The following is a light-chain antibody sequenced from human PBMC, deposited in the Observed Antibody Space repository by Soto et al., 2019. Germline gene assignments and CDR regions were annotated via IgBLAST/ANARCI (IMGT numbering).Light chain of an antibody. CDR3: TSLPGRHNFV. J-gene: IGLJ2*01. CDR1: SGDVGGYDS. Sequence: QSALTQPPSASGSPGQSVTISCTGTSGDVGGYDSVSWYQQHPDKAPKLIIYEVNKRPSGVPDRFSGSKSGNTASLTVSGPQLDTEADYHCTSLPGRHNFVFGGGTKLTVL. V-gene: IGLV2-8*01. CDR2: EVN.